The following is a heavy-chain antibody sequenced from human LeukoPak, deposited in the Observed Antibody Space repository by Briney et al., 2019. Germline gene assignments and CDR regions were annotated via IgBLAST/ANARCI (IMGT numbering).Heavy chain of an antibody. CDR1: GFTFDDYA. Sequence: PGRSLRLSCAASGFTFDDYAMHWVRQAPGKGLEWVSGISWNSDNIGYADSVKGRFTISRDSAKSSLYLQMNSLRAEDTALYYCAKPRGDWYSFAFDYWGQGTLVTVSS. J-gene: IGHJ4*02. CDR3: AKPRGDWYSFAFDY. V-gene: IGHV3-9*01. CDR2: ISWNSDNI. D-gene: IGHD6-19*01.